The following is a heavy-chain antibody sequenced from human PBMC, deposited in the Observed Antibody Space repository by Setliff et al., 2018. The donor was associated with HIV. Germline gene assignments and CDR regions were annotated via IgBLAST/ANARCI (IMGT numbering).Heavy chain of an antibody. CDR2: TYPPDSDT. Sequence: GESLQISCKASGYSFSDYWIGWVRQMPGKGLEWMGVTYPPDSDTRYSPSFQGQVTISADRSITTAYLRWTSLKVSDTAMYYCIRRRRAPGTADLESYWGQGTLVTVSS. V-gene: IGHV5-51*01. J-gene: IGHJ4*02. CDR3: IRRRRAPGTADLESY. CDR1: GYSFSDYW. D-gene: IGHD2-21*02.